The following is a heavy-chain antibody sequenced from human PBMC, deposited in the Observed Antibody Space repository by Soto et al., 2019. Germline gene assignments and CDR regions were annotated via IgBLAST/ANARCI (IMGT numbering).Heavy chain of an antibody. CDR2: IYNEFP. Sequence: EVQLVESGGGLVQPGGSLRLSCVASGFTVTEIYMNWVRQAPGQWLEWVSFIYNEFPDYADSVRGRFSISTDSSKNALYLQMNSLRAEDSAVYYCVREPRYCSGGSCSIMGDAFDIWGQGTMVTVSS. J-gene: IGHJ3*02. CDR1: GFTVTEIY. V-gene: IGHV3-66*01. D-gene: IGHD2-15*01. CDR3: VREPRYCSGGSCSIMGDAFDI.